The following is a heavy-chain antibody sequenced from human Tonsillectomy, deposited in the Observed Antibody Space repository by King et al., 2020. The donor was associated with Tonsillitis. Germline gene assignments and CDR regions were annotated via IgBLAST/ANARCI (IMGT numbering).Heavy chain of an antibody. D-gene: IGHD4-17*01. CDR2: IYHSGPT. CDR1: GDSLTSGGYF. J-gene: IGHJ4*02. CDR3: GRNRDYGDYVDF. Sequence: QLQESGPGLVRPSQTLSLICSVSGDSLTSGGYFWSWLRQHPDKGLEWIGSIYHSGPTYHTPSLRSRLFMSVDTSKNQFSLRLTSVTAADTAVYYCGRNRDYGDYVDFWGQGTLVAVSS. V-gene: IGHV4-31*03.